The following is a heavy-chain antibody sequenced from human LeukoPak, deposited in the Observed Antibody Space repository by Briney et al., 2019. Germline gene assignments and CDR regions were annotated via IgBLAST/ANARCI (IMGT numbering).Heavy chain of an antibody. Sequence: GGSLRLSCAASGFTFSSYSMNWVRQAPGKGLEWVSSISSSSSYIYYADSVKGRFTISRDNAKNSLYLQMNSLRAEDTAVYYCARASYDILTGSLTPYYYYYYMDVWGKGTTVTISS. D-gene: IGHD3-9*01. CDR2: ISSSSSYI. CDR1: GFTFSSYS. V-gene: IGHV3-21*01. CDR3: ARASYDILTGSLTPYYYYYYMDV. J-gene: IGHJ6*03.